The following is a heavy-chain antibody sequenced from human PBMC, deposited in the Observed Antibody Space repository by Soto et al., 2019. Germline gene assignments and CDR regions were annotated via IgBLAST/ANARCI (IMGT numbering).Heavy chain of an antibody. V-gene: IGHV4-34*01. CDR3: ARGLSVINTFSKYYGMDV. Sequence: PSETLSLTCAVYGVSFSRYYWSWVRQPPGKGLEWIGEINHSESTNYNPSLKSRVTISVDTSKNQFSLKLSSVTAADTAVYYCARGLSVINTFSKYYGMDVWGQGTTVTVSS. CDR2: INHSEST. CDR1: GVSFSRYY. D-gene: IGHD3-22*01. J-gene: IGHJ6*02.